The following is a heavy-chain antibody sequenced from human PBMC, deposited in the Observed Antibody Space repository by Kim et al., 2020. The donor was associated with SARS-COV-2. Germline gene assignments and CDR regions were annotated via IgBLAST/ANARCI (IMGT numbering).Heavy chain of an antibody. V-gene: IGHV3-9*01. D-gene: IGHD3-10*01. J-gene: IGHJ4*02. Sequence: GGSLRLSCAASGFTFDDYAMHWVRQAPGKGLEWVSGISWNSGSIGYADSVKGRFTISRDNAKNSLYLQMNSLRAEDTALYYCAKGVGLVRGVVEHPYFDYWGQGTLVTVSS. CDR2: ISWNSGSI. CDR1: GFTFDDYA. CDR3: AKGVGLVRGVVEHPYFDY.